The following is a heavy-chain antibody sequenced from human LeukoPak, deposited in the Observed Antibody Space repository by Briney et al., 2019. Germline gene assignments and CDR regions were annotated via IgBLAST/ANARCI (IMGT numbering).Heavy chain of an antibody. CDR2: ISSSSSTI. CDR1: GFTFTTYS. D-gene: IGHD6-19*01. V-gene: IGHV3-48*01. Sequence: PGGSLRLSCAASGFTFTTYSMNWVRQAPGKGLEWVSYISSSSSTIYYADSVKGRFTISRDNAKNSLYLQMNSLRAEDTAVYYCAKGEGIAVENDAFDIWGQGTMVTVSS. CDR3: AKGEGIAVENDAFDI. J-gene: IGHJ3*02.